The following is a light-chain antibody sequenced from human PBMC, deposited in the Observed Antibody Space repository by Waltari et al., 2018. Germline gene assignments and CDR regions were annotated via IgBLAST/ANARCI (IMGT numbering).Light chain of an antibody. Sequence: DIQMTQSPSSLSVSVGDRVTITCQASQDISNYLNWYQQTPGKAPKLLIYDASNLQTGVPSRFSGSGSGTDFTFTISSLQPEDIATYYCQQYDNLSYTFGQGTKLQIK. CDR2: DAS. CDR1: QDISNY. CDR3: QQYDNLSYT. J-gene: IGKJ2*01. V-gene: IGKV1-33*01.